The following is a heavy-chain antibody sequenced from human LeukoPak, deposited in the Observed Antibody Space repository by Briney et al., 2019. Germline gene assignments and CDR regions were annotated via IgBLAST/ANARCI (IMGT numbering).Heavy chain of an antibody. CDR2: INHSGST. Sequence: SETLSLTCAVYGGSFSGYYWSWIRQPPGRGLEWIGEINHSGSTNHNPSLKSRVTISVDTSKNQFSLKLSSVTAADTAVYYCARARDSYCGGDCYPDAFDIWGQGTMVTVSS. J-gene: IGHJ3*02. CDR3: ARARDSYCGGDCYPDAFDI. V-gene: IGHV4-34*01. CDR1: GGSFSGYY. D-gene: IGHD2-21*02.